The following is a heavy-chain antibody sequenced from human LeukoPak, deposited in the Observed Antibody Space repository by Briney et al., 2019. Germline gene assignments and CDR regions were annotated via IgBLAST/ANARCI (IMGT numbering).Heavy chain of an antibody. D-gene: IGHD6-19*01. CDR2: IYYSGST. CDR1: GGSISSGGYY. CDR3: ARDGSGWFRY. V-gene: IGHV4-31*03. J-gene: IGHJ4*02. Sequence: SQTLSLTCTVSGGSISSGGYYWSWIRQHPGKGLEWIGYIYYSGSTYYNPSLKSRVTISVDTSKNQFSLKLSSVTAADTAVYYCARDGSGWFRYWGQGTLVTVSS.